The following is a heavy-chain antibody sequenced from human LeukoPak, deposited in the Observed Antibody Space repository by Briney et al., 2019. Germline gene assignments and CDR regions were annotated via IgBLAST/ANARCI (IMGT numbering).Heavy chain of an antibody. Sequence: GGSLRLSCAGTGLFFSDVWMNWFRQAPGKGLEWVANIEKDGSEKNYVDSVKGRFTISRDNAKNSLHLEMNSLRGEDTAVYYCAAGYGWLTDFWGQRTLVTVSS. D-gene: IGHD2-8*02. J-gene: IGHJ4*02. V-gene: IGHV3-7*01. CDR3: AAGYGWLTDF. CDR1: GLFFSDVW. CDR2: IEKDGSEK.